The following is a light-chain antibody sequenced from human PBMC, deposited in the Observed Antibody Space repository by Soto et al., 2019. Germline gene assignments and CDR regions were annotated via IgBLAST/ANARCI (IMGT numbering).Light chain of an antibody. CDR2: EVT. Sequence: QSALTQPSSASGSPGESVTMSCTGTSRDVGAYVYVSWFQQHPGKAPKLLIYEVTKRPSGVPDRFSGSRSGNTASLTVSGLQVEDVADYYCSAYAVSNKLVFGGGTKLPVL. CDR3: SAYAVSNKLV. V-gene: IGLV2-8*01. J-gene: IGLJ2*01. CDR1: SRDVGAYVY.